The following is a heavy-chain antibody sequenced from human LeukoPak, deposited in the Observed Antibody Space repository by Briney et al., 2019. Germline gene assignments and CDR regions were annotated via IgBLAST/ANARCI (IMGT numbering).Heavy chain of an antibody. Sequence: SQTLSLTCTVSGGSISSGGYYWSWIRQHPGKGLEWIGYIYYSGSTYYNPSLKSRVTISVDTSKNQFSLKLSSVTAADMAVYYCARQAIQLWFDYWGQGTLVTVSS. J-gene: IGHJ5*01. CDR1: GGSISSGGYY. CDR3: ARQAIQLWFDY. D-gene: IGHD5-18*01. V-gene: IGHV4-31*03. CDR2: IYYSGST.